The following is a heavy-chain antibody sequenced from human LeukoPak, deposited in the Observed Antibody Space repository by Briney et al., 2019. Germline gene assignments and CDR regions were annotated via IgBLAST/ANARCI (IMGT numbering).Heavy chain of an antibody. CDR3: ARGLTFGGVPLYYFDY. J-gene: IGHJ4*02. D-gene: IGHD3-16*01. CDR1: GFTFRSYW. Sequence: GGSLRLSCAASGFTFRSYWMHWVRQGSGKGLVWVSRINSDGSSTTYADSVKGRFTISRDNAKNTLYLQMNSLRAEDTAVYYCARGLTFGGVPLYYFDYWGQGTLVTVSS. CDR2: INSDGSST. V-gene: IGHV3-74*01.